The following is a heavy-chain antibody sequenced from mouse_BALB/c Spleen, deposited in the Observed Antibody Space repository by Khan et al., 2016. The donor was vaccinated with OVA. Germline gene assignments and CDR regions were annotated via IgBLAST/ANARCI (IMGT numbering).Heavy chain of an antibody. CDR3: ARGNYYGYAMDY. V-gene: IGHV3-2*02. D-gene: IGHD1-1*01. CDR1: GYSITSDYA. J-gene: IGHJ4*01. Sequence: VQLQQSGPGLVKPSQSLSLTCTVTGYSITSDYAWNWIRQFPGNKLEWMGYISYSGSPSYNPSLKSRISITRDTSKNQFFLQLNSVTTEDTATYYCARGNYYGYAMDYWGQGTSVTVSS. CDR2: ISYSGSP.